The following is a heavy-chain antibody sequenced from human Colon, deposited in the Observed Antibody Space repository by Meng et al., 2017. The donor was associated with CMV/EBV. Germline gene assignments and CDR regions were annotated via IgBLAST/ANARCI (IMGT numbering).Heavy chain of an antibody. CDR2: ISGSGGST. V-gene: IGHV3-23*01. CDR1: GFTFSSYA. D-gene: IGHD3-22*01. Sequence: GGSLRLSCAASGFTFSSYAMSLVRQAPGKGLEWVSAISGSGGSTYYADSVKGRFTISRDNSKNTLYLQMNSLRAEDTAVYYCAKDIYYDSSGLGDYWGQGTLVTVSS. J-gene: IGHJ4*02. CDR3: AKDIYYDSSGLGDY.